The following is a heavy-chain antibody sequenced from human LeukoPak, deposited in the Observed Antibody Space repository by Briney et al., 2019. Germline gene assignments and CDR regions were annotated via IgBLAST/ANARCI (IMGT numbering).Heavy chain of an antibody. CDR2: INHSGST. CDR1: GGSFSGYY. V-gene: IGHV4-34*01. D-gene: IGHD1-26*01. J-gene: IGHJ4*02. CDR3: ARGPRGSYRPYFDY. Sequence: PSETLSLTCAVYGGSFSGYYWSWIRQPPGKGLEWIGEINHSGSTNYNPSLKGRVTISVDTSKNQFSLKLSSVTAADTAVYYCARGPRGSYRPYFDYWGQGTLVTVSS.